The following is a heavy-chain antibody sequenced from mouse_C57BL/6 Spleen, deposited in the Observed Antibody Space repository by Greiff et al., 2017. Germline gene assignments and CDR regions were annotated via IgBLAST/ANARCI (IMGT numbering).Heavy chain of an antibody. D-gene: IGHD1-1*01. CDR3: ARSPYGSSYSYALDY. CDR1: GYTFTSYW. CDR2: IDPSGSYT. V-gene: IGHV1-50*01. J-gene: IGHJ4*01. Sequence: QVQLQQPGAELVKPGASVKLSCKASGYTFTSYWMQWVKQRPGQGLEWIGEIDPSGSYTNYNQKFKGKATLTVDTSSSPAYMQLSSLTSEDSAVYSCARSPYGSSYSYALDYWGQGTSVTVSS.